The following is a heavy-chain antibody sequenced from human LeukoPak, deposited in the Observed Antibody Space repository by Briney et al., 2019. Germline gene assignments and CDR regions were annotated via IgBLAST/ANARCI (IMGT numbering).Heavy chain of an antibody. J-gene: IGHJ4*02. Sequence: GESLKISCKGSGYSFTSYWIGWVRQAPGQGLEWMGWISAYNGNTNYAQKLQGRVTMTTDTSTSTAYMAPRTLRSDDTAVYYCARDHASYYGSGYYFDYWGQGTLVTVSS. CDR3: ARDHASYYGSGYYFDY. CDR2: ISAYNGNT. V-gene: IGHV1-18*04. CDR1: GYSFTSYW. D-gene: IGHD3-10*01.